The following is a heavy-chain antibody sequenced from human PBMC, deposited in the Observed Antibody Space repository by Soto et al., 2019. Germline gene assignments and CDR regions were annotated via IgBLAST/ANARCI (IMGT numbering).Heavy chain of an antibody. D-gene: IGHD6-13*01. V-gene: IGHV4-59*01. J-gene: IGHJ4*02. CDR1: GGSISSYY. CDR2: IYYSGNT. CDR3: ARAEQQLAPFDS. Sequence: SETLSLTCTVSGGSISSYYWSWIRQPPGKGLEWIGYIYYSGNTNYNPSLKSRVTISVDTSKNQSSLKLNFVTAADTAVYYCARAEQQLAPFDSWGQGTLVTVSS.